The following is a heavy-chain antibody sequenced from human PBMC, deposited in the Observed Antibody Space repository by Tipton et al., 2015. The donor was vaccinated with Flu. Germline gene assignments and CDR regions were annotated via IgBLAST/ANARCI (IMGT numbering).Heavy chain of an antibody. D-gene: IGHD3-3*01. CDR3: AREGGDFWSGYYAYYFDY. CDR2: IYYSGST. V-gene: IGHV4-59*01. Sequence: TLSLTCTVSGGSISSYYWSWIRQPPGKGLEWIGYIYYSGSTNYNPTLKSRVTITVDTSKNQFSLKLSSVTAADTAVYYCAREGGDFWSGYYAYYFDYWGQGTLVTVSS. J-gene: IGHJ4*02. CDR1: GGSISSYY.